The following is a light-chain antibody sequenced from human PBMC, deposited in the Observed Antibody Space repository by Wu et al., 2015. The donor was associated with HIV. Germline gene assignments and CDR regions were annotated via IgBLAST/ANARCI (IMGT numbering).Light chain of an antibody. Sequence: DIQMTQSPSSLSASVGDRVNITCRASQSISNWLAWYQQKPGKAPKPLIYKASTLHSGVPSRFSGSASATEFTLTITSLQSDDFATYYCQQYHTYWTFGQGTKVEIK. CDR1: QSISNW. V-gene: IGKV1-5*03. J-gene: IGKJ1*01. CDR3: QQYHTYWT. CDR2: KAS.